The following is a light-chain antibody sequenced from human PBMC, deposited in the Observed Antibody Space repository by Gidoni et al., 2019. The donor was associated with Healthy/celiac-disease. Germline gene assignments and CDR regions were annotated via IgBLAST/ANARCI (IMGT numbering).Light chain of an antibody. V-gene: IGLV3-1*01. Sequence: SYVLTQPPSVSVSPGQTASITCSGDKLGDKYACWYQQKPGQSPVLVIYQDSKRPSGIPERFSGSNSGNTATLTISGTQAMDEADYNCQAWDSSTVVFGGGTKLTVL. J-gene: IGLJ2*01. CDR1: KLGDKY. CDR2: QDS. CDR3: QAWDSSTVV.